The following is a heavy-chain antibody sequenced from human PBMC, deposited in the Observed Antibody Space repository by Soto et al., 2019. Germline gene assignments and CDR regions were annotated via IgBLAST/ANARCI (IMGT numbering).Heavy chain of an antibody. V-gene: IGHV3-23*01. J-gene: IGHJ4*02. Sequence: GGSRRLSGVASGLNFANYALDWVRQAPGNGRECVAAVGAGGDWTYYADSVKGRFTISRDNSKRTLSLQMISLRAEATAVYYCAKGGGTYSSNTSPYSAFDYWAQGT. CDR3: AKGGGTYSSNTSPYSAFDY. CDR2: VGAGGDWT. D-gene: IGHD3-10*01. CDR1: GLNFANYA.